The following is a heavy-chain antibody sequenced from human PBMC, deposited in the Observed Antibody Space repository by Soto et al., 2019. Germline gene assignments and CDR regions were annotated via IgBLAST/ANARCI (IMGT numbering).Heavy chain of an antibody. Sequence: QLQLQESGPGLVKPSETLSLTCTVSCGSISSRSHYWGWIRQSPGKHLEWIGSSFYRGSTHYNPSLKTRVTISVDTSKNQVSLKLYSVTAADTAVYYCATADGFGVVTPFFEYWGQGILVTVSS. CDR3: ATADGFGVVTPFFEY. CDR1: CGSISSRSHY. D-gene: IGHD3-3*01. CDR2: SFYRGST. J-gene: IGHJ4*02. V-gene: IGHV4-39*01.